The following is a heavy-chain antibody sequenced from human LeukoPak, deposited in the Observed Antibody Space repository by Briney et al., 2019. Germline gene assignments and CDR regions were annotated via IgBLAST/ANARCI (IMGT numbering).Heavy chain of an antibody. CDR1: GGSISSGGYY. CDR3: ARAQAVLLWFGELLINWFDP. D-gene: IGHD3-10*01. J-gene: IGHJ5*02. CDR2: IYYSGST. Sequence: SQTLSLTCTVSGGSISSGGYYWSWIRQHPGKGLEWIGYIYYSGSTYYNPSLKSRVTISVDTSKNQFSLKLSSVTAADTAVYYCARAQAVLLWFGELLINWFDPWGQGTLVTVSS. V-gene: IGHV4-31*03.